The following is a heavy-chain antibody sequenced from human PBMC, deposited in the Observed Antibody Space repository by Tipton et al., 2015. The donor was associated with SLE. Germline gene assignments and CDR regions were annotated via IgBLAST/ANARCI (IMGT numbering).Heavy chain of an antibody. V-gene: IGHV4-59*04. CDR1: GGSIMSYR. CDR2: IYHSGRT. CDR3: ARWGDYGDF. J-gene: IGHJ4*02. D-gene: IGHD3-16*01. Sequence: TLSLTCTVSGGSIMSYRWSWIRQPPGKGLEWIGNIYHSGRTYSNPSLEGRVIISVDASKNQIFLKLTSVTAADTATYYCARWGDYGDFWGRGTLVTVSS.